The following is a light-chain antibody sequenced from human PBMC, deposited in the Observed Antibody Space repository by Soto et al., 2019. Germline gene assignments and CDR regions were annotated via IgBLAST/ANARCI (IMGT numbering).Light chain of an antibody. J-gene: IGKJ1*01. Sequence: EIVMTQSPATLSVSPGERATLSCRASQSVSSNLAWYQQKPGQAPRLLIYGASTRATGIPARFSGSGSGTEFTLPISSLQSEDFAVYYGQQYNNWTTWTVGQGTKVEIK. CDR1: QSVSSN. CDR2: GAS. V-gene: IGKV3-15*01. CDR3: QQYNNWTTWT.